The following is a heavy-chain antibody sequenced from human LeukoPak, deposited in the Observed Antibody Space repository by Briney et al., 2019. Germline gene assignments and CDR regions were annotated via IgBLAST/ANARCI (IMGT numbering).Heavy chain of an antibody. CDR2: IYYSGST. CDR1: GYSLSSGHY. Sequence: PSETLSLTCAVSGYSLSSGHYWGWIRQPPGKGLEWIGTIYYSGSTYYNASLKSRVTISVYTSKNQFSLKLSSVTAADTAVYYCARRPLHLGELSSYYFDYWGQGTLVTVSS. V-gene: IGHV4-38-2*01. CDR3: ARRPLHLGELSSYYFDY. J-gene: IGHJ4*02. D-gene: IGHD3-16*02.